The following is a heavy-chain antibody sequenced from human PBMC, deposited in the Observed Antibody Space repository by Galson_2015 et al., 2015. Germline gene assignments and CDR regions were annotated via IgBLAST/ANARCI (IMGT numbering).Heavy chain of an antibody. J-gene: IGHJ4*02. V-gene: IGHV4-38-2*01. D-gene: IGHD2-2*01. CDR1: GYSISSGYY. Sequence: ETLSLTCAVSGYSISSGYYWGWIRQPPGKGLEWIGSIYHSGSTYYNPSLKSRVTISVDTSKNQFSLKLSSVTAADTAVYYCARGGSSGIVVVPAAMDYWGQGTLVTVSS. CDR2: IYHSGST. CDR3: ARGGSSGIVVVPAAMDY.